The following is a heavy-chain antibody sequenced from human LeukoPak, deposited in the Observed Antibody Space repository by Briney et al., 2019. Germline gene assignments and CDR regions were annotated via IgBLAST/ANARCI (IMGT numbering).Heavy chain of an antibody. Sequence: PGGSLRLSCAASGFTVSSNYMSWVRQAPGKGLEWVANIKEDGTEKYYVDSVNGRFTISRDNAKKSLYLQMNSLRAEDTAVYYCASYYDGSGYYDAFDIWGQGAMVTVSS. D-gene: IGHD3-22*01. J-gene: IGHJ3*02. CDR2: IKEDGTEK. V-gene: IGHV3-7*05. CDR3: ASYYDGSGYYDAFDI. CDR1: GFTVSSNY.